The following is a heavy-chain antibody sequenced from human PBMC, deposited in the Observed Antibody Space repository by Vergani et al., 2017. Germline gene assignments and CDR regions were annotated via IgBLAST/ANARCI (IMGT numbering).Heavy chain of an antibody. Sequence: QVDLQESGPGLVKSSETLSLNCAVSGYSVGSGYYWGWIRKPPGRGLEWIGCVHSNGNTYYTSSLRRRATISRDTSNNQFSLRLISVTAADTAVYYCARQNPYGSAHVDFWGRGVLVTVSA. CDR3: ARQNPYGSAHVDF. V-gene: IGHV4-38-2*01. CDR2: VHSNGNT. CDR1: GYSVGSGYY. J-gene: IGHJ4*02. D-gene: IGHD3-10*01.